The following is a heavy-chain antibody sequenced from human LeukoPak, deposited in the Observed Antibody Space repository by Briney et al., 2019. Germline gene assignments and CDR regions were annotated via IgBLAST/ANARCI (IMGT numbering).Heavy chain of an antibody. CDR1: GGSFSAYY. CDR2: INHSGST. J-gene: IGHJ4*02. D-gene: IGHD3-22*01. CDR3: ARAIYYDSSGFDY. Sequence: PSETLSLTCAVYGGSFSAYYWSWIRQPPGKGLEWIGEINHSGSTNYNPSLKSRVAISVDTSRNQFSLRLSSVTAADTAVYYCARAIYYDSSGFDYWGQGTLVTVSS. V-gene: IGHV4-34*01.